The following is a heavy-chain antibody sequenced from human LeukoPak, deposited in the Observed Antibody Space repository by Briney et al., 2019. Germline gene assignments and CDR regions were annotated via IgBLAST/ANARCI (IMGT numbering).Heavy chain of an antibody. Sequence: EGSLRLSCSASGFTFSRYGMHWVRQAPGTGLEYVSAIVSNGDSTYYADSVKGRFTISRDNAKSTLYLQMSSLRPDDTAVHYCVNPGWYYDSSGYSYYYGMDVWGQGTTVTVSS. V-gene: IGHV3-64D*09. D-gene: IGHD3-22*01. CDR2: IVSNGDST. CDR3: VNPGWYYDSSGYSYYYGMDV. J-gene: IGHJ6*02. CDR1: GFTFSRYG.